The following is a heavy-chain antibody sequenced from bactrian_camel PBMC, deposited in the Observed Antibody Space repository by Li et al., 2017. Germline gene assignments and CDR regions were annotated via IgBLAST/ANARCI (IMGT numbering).Heavy chain of an antibody. J-gene: IGHJ6*01. D-gene: IGHD2*01. CDR2: INSGGDST. Sequence: VQLVESGGGSVQPGGSLRLSCAASGFTLSSDAMTWVRQAPGKGLEWVSSINSGGDSTYYTISVKGRFTISRDNAKHTLYLQLNSLKTEDTAMYYCTRGWFDGGRPSRGQGTQVTVS. V-gene: IGHV3S31*01. CDR3: TRGWFDGGRPS. CDR1: GFTLSSDA.